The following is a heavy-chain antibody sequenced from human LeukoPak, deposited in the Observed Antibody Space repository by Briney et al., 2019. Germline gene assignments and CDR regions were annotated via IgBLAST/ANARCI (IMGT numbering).Heavy chain of an antibody. CDR2: ISGYNGNT. D-gene: IGHD2-15*01. CDR1: GYTFTSYG. J-gene: IGHJ5*02. CDR3: ALGYCSGGTCWP. Sequence: ASVKVSCKAPGYTFTSYGISWVRQAPGQGLEWMGWISGYNGNTNYAQKLQGRVTMTTDTSTSTVYMELRSLTSDDTAVYYCALGYCSGGTCWPWGQGTLVTVSS. V-gene: IGHV1-18*01.